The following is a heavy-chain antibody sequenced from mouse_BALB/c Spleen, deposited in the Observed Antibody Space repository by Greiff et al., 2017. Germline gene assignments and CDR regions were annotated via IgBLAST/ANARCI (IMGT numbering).Heavy chain of an antibody. V-gene: IGHV1S56*01. D-gene: IGHD2-2*01. J-gene: IGHJ3*01. CDR1: GYTFTSYD. Sequence: QVQLQQSGAELVRPGTSVKISCKASGYTFTSYDINWVKQRPGQGLEWIGWIYPGDGSTKYNEKFKGKATLTADKSSSTAYMQLSSLTSENSAVYFCARTGGYDGAWFAYWGQGTLVTVSA. CDR2: IYPGDGST. CDR3: ARTGGYDGAWFAY.